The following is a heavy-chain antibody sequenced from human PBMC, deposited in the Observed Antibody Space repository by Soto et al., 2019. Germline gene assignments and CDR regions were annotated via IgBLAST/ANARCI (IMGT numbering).Heavy chain of an antibody. CDR1: GGSISSGGYY. CDR2: IYYSGST. D-gene: IGHD2-21*02. CDR3: ARVCGGDCHYGMDV. J-gene: IGHJ6*02. Sequence: QVQLQESGPGLVKPSQTLSLTCTVSGGSISSGGYYWSWIRQHPGKGLEWIGYIYYSGSTYYNPSLKSRVTISVETSKTQFSRKLSSVTAADTAVYYCARVCGGDCHYGMDVWGQGTTVTVSS. V-gene: IGHV4-31*03.